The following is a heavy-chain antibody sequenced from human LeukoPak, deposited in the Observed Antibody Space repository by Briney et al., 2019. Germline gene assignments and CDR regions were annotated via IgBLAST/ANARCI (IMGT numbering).Heavy chain of an antibody. D-gene: IGHD2-15*01. Sequence: GGPLRLSCAASGFTFSSYWMSWVRQAPGKGLEWVANIKQDGSEKYYVDSVKGRFTISRDNAKNSLYLQMNSLRAEDTAVYYCARDADNPAFDIWGQGTMVTVSS. CDR3: ARDADNPAFDI. J-gene: IGHJ3*02. V-gene: IGHV3-7*01. CDR2: IKQDGSEK. CDR1: GFTFSSYW.